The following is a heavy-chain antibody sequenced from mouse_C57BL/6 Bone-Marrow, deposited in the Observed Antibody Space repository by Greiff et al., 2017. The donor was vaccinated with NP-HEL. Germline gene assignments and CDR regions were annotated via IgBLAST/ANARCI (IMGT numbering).Heavy chain of an antibody. CDR1: GYTFTSYT. Sequence: SGAELARPGASVKMSCKASGYTFTSYTRHWVKQSPGQGLEWIGYINPSSGYTKYNQKFKDKATLTADKSSSTAYMQLSSLTSEDSAVYYCASYYYGSSYRYFDVWGTGTTVTVSS. CDR2: INPSSGYT. J-gene: IGHJ1*03. D-gene: IGHD1-1*01. CDR3: ASYYYGSSYRYFDV. V-gene: IGHV1-4*01.